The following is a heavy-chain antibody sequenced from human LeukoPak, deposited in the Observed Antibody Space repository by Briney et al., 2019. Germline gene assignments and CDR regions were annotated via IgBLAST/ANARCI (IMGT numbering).Heavy chain of an antibody. Sequence: PSETLSLTCNVSGGSINSGTYRWAWIRQPPGKGLEWIGNVYYNGYTYYHPSLESRVTISVDTSKNQLSLKLNSVTAADTAVYYCARGSSTLGYWGQGTLVTVSS. V-gene: IGHV4-39*07. CDR2: VYYNGYT. J-gene: IGHJ4*02. CDR3: ARGSSTLGY. D-gene: IGHD6-13*01. CDR1: GGSINSGTYR.